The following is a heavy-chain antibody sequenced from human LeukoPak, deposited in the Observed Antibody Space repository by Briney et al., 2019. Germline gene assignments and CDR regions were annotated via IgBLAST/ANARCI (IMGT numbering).Heavy chain of an antibody. CDR2: ISWNSGSI. Sequence: GRSLRLSCAASGFTFDDYAMHWVRQAPGKGLEWVSGISWNSGSIGYADSVKGRFTISRDNAKNSLYLQMNSLRAEDTALYYCAKGTSYGSGSYYVGGPDYWGQGTLVTVSS. D-gene: IGHD3-10*01. CDR3: AKGTSYGSGSYYVGGPDY. V-gene: IGHV3-9*01. J-gene: IGHJ4*02. CDR1: GFTFDDYA.